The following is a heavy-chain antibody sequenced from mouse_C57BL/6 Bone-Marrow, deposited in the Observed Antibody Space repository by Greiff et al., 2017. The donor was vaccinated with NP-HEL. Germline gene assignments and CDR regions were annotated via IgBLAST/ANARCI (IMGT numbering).Heavy chain of an antibody. CDR1: GYAFSSSW. D-gene: IGHD4-1*01. J-gene: IGHJ2*01. V-gene: IGHV1-82*01. CDR3: ARTCNGKDFDY. Sequence: QVQLQQSGPELVKPGASVKISCKASGYAFSSSWMNWVKQRPGKGLEWIGRIYPGDGDTNYNGKFKGKATLTADKSSSTAYMQLSSLTSEDSAVYFCARTCNGKDFDYWGQGTTLTVSS. CDR2: IYPGDGDT.